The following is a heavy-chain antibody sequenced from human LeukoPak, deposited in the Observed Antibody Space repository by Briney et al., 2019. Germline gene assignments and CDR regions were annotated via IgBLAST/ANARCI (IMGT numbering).Heavy chain of an antibody. CDR2: IYYSGST. CDR1: GGSIRSYY. Sequence: SETLSLTCTVSGGSIRSYYWSWIRQPPGKGLEWIGYIYYSGSTNYNPSLKSRVTISVDKSKNQFSLKLSSVTAADTALYYCARARQGHYYYYMDAWGKGTTVTVSS. CDR3: ARARQGHYYYYMDA. V-gene: IGHV4-59*01. J-gene: IGHJ6*03.